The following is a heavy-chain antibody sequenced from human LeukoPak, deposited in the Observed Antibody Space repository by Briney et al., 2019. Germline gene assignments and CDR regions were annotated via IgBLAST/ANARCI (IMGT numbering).Heavy chain of an antibody. CDR2: ISSSGSTI. V-gene: IGHV3-48*01. D-gene: IGHD3-10*01. Sequence: GGSLRLSCAASGFTFSSYTMNWVRQAPGKGLEWLSYISSSGSTIYYADSVKGRFTISRDNAKNSLYLQMNSLRAEDTAVYYCAKAADSTMVRGVELDYWGQGTLVTVSS. J-gene: IGHJ4*02. CDR1: GFTFSSYT. CDR3: AKAADSTMVRGVELDY.